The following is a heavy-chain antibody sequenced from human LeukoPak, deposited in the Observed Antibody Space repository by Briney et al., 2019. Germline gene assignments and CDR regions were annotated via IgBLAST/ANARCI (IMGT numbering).Heavy chain of an antibody. D-gene: IGHD2-2*01. V-gene: IGHV3-23*01. CDR1: GFTFSSYA. J-gene: IGHJ4*02. CDR3: AKEPGYCSSTSCYGGIDY. Sequence: GGSLRLSCAASGFTFSSYAMSWVRQAPGKGLEWVSAISGSGGSTYYADSVKGRFTISRDNSKNTLYLQMNSLRAEDTAVYYCAKEPGYCSSTSCYGGIDYWGQGTLVTVSS. CDR2: ISGSGGST.